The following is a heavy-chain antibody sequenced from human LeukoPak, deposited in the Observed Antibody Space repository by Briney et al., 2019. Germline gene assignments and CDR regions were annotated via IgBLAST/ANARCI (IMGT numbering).Heavy chain of an antibody. CDR1: GFTFSSYA. CDR2: ISYDGSNK. D-gene: IGHD5-24*01. CDR3: AKSGYNRFDY. V-gene: IGHV3-30*04. J-gene: IGHJ4*02. Sequence: PGRSLRLSCAASGFTFSSYAMHWVRQAPGKGLEWVAVISYDGSNKYYADSVKGRFTISRDNSKNTLYLQMNSLRAEDTAVYYCAKSGYNRFDYWGQGPWVTVSS.